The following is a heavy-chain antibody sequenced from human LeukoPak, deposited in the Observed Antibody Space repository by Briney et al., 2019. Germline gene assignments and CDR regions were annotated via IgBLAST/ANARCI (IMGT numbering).Heavy chain of an antibody. CDR1: GFTFSSYA. CDR3: AKRNVYGDYGRGRTIDY. V-gene: IGHV3-23*01. D-gene: IGHD4-17*01. CDR2: ISGSGGST. J-gene: IGHJ4*02. Sequence: QPGGSLRLSCAASGFTFSSYAMSWVRQAPGKGLEWVSAISGSGGSTYYADSVKGRFTISRDNSKSTLYLQMNSLRAEDTAVYYCAKRNVYGDYGRGRTIDYWGQGTLVTVSS.